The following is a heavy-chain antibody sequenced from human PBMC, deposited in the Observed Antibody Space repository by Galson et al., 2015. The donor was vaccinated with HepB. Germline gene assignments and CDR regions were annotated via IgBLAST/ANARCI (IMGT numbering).Heavy chain of an antibody. CDR1: GFTFTDYW. J-gene: IGHJ4*02. Sequence: SLRLSCAASGFTFTDYWMSWVRQAPGKGPEWVANINKDGNDKYYVDSVEGRFTVSRDNAKNSLYLQMNSLRVEDTALYYCARADALRTVDSWCQGALVTVSS. V-gene: IGHV3-7*03. CDR3: ARADALRTVDS. CDR2: INKDGNDK.